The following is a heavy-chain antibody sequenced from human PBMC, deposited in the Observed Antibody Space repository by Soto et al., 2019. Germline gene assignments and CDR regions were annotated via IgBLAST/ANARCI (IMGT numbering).Heavy chain of an antibody. V-gene: IGHV4-59*01. CDR1: GDSMSTNY. CDR2: VYYNGDT. Sequence: QVQLQESGPGLVKPSETLSLTCIVSGDSMSTNYWHWIQQPPGKALEWIGYVYYNGDTNYNPSLNSRVTISVDTSMNQLSLRLSSVTAADTAVYYCARGGTTMVKYYFDYWGQGALVTVSS. D-gene: IGHD5-18*01. CDR3: ARGGTTMVKYYFDY. J-gene: IGHJ4*02.